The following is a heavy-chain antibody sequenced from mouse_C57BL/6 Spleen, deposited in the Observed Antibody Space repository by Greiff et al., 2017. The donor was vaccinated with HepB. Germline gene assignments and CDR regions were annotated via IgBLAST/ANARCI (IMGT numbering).Heavy chain of an antibody. D-gene: IGHD2-4*01. Sequence: QVQLQQPGAELVKPGASVKLSCKASGYTFTSYWMQWVKQRPGQGLEWIGEIDPSDSYTNSNQKFKGKATLTVDTSSSTAYMQLSSLTSEDSAVYYCARSTIYYDYYYFDYWGQGTTLTVSS. CDR2: IDPSDSYT. J-gene: IGHJ2*01. CDR3: ARSTIYYDYYYFDY. V-gene: IGHV1-50*01. CDR1: GYTFTSYW.